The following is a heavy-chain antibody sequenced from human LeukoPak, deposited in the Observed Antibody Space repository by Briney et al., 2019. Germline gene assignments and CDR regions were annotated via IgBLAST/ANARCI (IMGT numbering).Heavy chain of an antibody. CDR3: ARDGAVLLWFGVNTDPQHFDY. V-gene: IGHV1-2*06. CDR1: GYTFTGYY. Sequence: ASVKVSCKASGYTFTGYYMHWVRQAPGQGLEWMGRINPNSGGTNYAQKFQGRVTMTRDTSISTAYMELSRLRSDDTAVYYCARDGAVLLWFGVNTDPQHFDYWGQGTLVTVSS. CDR2: INPNSGGT. J-gene: IGHJ4*02. D-gene: IGHD3-10*01.